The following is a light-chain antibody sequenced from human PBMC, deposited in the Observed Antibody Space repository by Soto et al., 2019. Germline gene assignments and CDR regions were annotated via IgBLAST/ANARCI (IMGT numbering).Light chain of an antibody. CDR2: ASS. Sequence: DIQMTQSPSSVSASVGDRVTISCRASXXXXXXXXXXQXKPGKAPKLLISASSSLQSGVPSRFSGSGSGTDFTLTISSLQPEDFATYYCQQSTSFPRTFGQGTKVDIK. J-gene: IGKJ1*01. CDR1: XXXXXX. V-gene: IGKV1-12*01. CDR3: QQSTSFPRT.